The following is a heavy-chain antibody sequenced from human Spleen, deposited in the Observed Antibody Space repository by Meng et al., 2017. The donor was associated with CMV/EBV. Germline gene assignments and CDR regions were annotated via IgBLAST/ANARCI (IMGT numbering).Heavy chain of an antibody. V-gene: IGHV3-66*02. J-gene: IGHJ3*02. Sequence: GESLKISCAASGFTVSSNYMSWVRQAPGKGLEWVSIIYSGGSTYYADSVKGRFTISRDNSKNTVYLQMNGLRAEDTAVYCCARRKYDSGDYYHHAFDIWGQGTLVTVSS. CDR1: GFTVSSNY. CDR3: ARRKYDSGDYYHHAFDI. CDR2: IYSGGST. D-gene: IGHD3-22*01.